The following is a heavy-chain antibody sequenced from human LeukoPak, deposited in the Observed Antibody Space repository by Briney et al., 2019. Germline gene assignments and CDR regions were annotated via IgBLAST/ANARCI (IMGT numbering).Heavy chain of an antibody. CDR2: IRYDGSNK. Sequence: GGSLRLSCAASGFTFSSYGMHWVRQAPGKGLEWVAFIRYDGSNKYYADSVKGRFTISRDNSKNTLYLQMNSLRAEDTAVYYCAKEPGITMIVVVDTTDAYWGQGTLVTVSS. D-gene: IGHD3-22*01. CDR3: AKEPGITMIVVVDTTDAY. J-gene: IGHJ4*02. CDR1: GFTFSSYG. V-gene: IGHV3-30*02.